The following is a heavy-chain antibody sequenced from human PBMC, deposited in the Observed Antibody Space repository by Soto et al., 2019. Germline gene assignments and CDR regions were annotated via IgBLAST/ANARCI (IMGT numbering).Heavy chain of an antibody. CDR1: GYTFSRYG. D-gene: IGHD2-8*01. CDR3: AKNGQPPYYYYGLDV. V-gene: IGHV1-18*01. CDR2: ISGYNGDT. J-gene: IGHJ6*02. Sequence: QGQLVQSGGEVKKSGASVKVSRKASGYTFSRYGISWVRQAPGQGLEWMGWISGYNGDTNYAQKFQGRVTMTIDTSTTTAYMELRSLTSDDTAVYYCAKNGQPPYYYYGLDVWGQGTTVTVFS.